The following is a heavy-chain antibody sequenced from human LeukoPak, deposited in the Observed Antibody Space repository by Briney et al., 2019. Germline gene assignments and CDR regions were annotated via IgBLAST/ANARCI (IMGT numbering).Heavy chain of an antibody. CDR2: ISYDGSNK. CDR1: GFTFSSYA. V-gene: IGHV3-30-3*01. CDR3: ARMVLDYYDSSGYYHFDY. D-gene: IGHD3-22*01. J-gene: IGHJ4*02. Sequence: GGSLRLSCAASGFTFSSYAMHWVRQAPGKGLEWVAVISYDGSNKYYADSVKGRFTISRDNSKNTLYLQMNSLRAEDTAVYYCARMVLDYYDSSGYYHFDYWGQGTLVTVSS.